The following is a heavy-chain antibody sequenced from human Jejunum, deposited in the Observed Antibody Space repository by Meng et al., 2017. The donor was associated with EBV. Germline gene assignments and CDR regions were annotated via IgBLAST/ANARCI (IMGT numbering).Heavy chain of an antibody. J-gene: IGHJ4*02. CDR2: IKRTTDGGTT. D-gene: IGHD3-16*01. CDR3: TDVGGDMI. V-gene: IGHV3-15*01. CDR1: VFTFTNSH. Sequence: GQLVGSGGGLVKPGESLRLSCAASVFTFTNSHMTWVRQAPGKGLEWVGRIKRTTDGGTTDYAAHVKGRFTISRDDSKNTLYLQMNSLKTEDTAVYYCTDVGGDMIWGQGILVTVSS.